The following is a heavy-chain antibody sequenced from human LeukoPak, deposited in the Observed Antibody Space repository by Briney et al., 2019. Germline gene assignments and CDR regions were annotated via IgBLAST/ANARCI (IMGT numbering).Heavy chain of an antibody. Sequence: GASVKVSCKVSGYTLTELSMHWVRQAPGKGLEWMGGFDPEDGETIYAQKFQGRVTMTEDTSTDTAYMELSSLRSEDTAVYYCARDLYNWNDDWFDPWGQGTLVTVSS. V-gene: IGHV1-24*01. CDR1: GYTLTELS. D-gene: IGHD1-20*01. J-gene: IGHJ5*02. CDR2: FDPEDGET. CDR3: ARDLYNWNDDWFDP.